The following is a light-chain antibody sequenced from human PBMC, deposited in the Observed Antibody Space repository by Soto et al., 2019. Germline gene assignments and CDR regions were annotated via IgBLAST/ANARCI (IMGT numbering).Light chain of an antibody. Sequence: EVVMTQSPVTLSVSPGESATLSCRASQGVRNNLAWYQQRPGQAPRLLIYGASTRAAGIPARFSGSGSGTDFTLTISSLQSEDFAVYYCQQYDNWPPFTFGPGTKVDIK. CDR1: QGVRNN. V-gene: IGKV3-15*01. J-gene: IGKJ3*01. CDR3: QQYDNWPPFT. CDR2: GAS.